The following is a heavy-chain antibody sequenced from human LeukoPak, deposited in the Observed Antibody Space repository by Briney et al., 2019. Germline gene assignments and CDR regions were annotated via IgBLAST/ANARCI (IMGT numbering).Heavy chain of an antibody. CDR3: ASKTYYYDSSGYYYDKDY. V-gene: IGHV4-34*01. D-gene: IGHD3-22*01. Sequence: SETLSLTCAVYGGSFSGYYWSWIRQPPGKGLEWIGEINHSGSTNYNPSVKSRVTISVDTSKNQFSLKLSSVTAADTAVYYCASKTYYYDSSGYYYDKDYWGQGTLVTVSS. J-gene: IGHJ4*02. CDR1: GGSFSGYY. CDR2: INHSGST.